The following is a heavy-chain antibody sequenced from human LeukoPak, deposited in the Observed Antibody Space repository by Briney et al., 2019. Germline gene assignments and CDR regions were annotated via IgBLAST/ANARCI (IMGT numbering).Heavy chain of an antibody. D-gene: IGHD4-23*01. CDR1: GGSISSYY. CDR2: IYYSGST. CDR3: AMGAYGGPAAFDI. J-gene: IGHJ3*02. V-gene: IGHV4-59*01. Sequence: SETLSLTCTVSGGSISSYYWSWIRQPPGKGLEWIGNIYYSGSTNYNPSLKSRVTISVDTSKNQFSLKVSSVTAADTAVYYCAMGAYGGPAAFDIWGQGTMVTVSS.